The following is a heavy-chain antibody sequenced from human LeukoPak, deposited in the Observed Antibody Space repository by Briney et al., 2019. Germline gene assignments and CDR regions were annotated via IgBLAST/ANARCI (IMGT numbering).Heavy chain of an antibody. D-gene: IGHD5-12*01. CDR1: GGSISSGGYS. CDR2: IYHSGST. Sequence: NSSETLSLTCAVSGGSISSGGYSWSWIRQPPGKGLEWIGYIYHSGSTYYNPSLKSRVTISVDRSKNQFSLKLSSVTAADTAVYYCARVGGYSGPDAFDIWGQGTMVTVSS. J-gene: IGHJ3*02. V-gene: IGHV4-30-2*01. CDR3: ARVGGYSGPDAFDI.